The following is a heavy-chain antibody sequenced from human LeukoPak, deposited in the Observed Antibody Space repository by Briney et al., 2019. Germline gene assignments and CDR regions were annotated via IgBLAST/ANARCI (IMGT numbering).Heavy chain of an antibody. CDR1: GVTSINYE. D-gene: IGHD3-10*01. Sequence: GGPLRLSSAAPGVTSINYEMNWGRRAPGRGRGGLSYLISVGAPINYAHSVKWRFTVSRDNAKNSLYLQMNRLGAEDMALYYCAREGGGIMVWGAIFDSWGQGAPVTVSP. J-gene: IGHJ4*02. CDR2: LISVGAPI. V-gene: IGHV3-48*03. CDR3: AREGGGIMVWGAIFDS.